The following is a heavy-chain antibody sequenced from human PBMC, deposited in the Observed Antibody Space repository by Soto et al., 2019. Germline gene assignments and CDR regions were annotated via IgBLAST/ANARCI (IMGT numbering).Heavy chain of an antibody. Sequence: ASVKVSCKASGYTFTSYAMHWVRQAPGQRLEWMGWINAGNGNTKYSQKFQGRVTITRDTSASTAYMELSSLRSEDTAVYYCARDERYCSSTSCPRTFDYWGQGTLVTVSS. CDR3: ARDERYCSSTSCPRTFDY. J-gene: IGHJ4*02. CDR1: GYTFTSYA. CDR2: INAGNGNT. V-gene: IGHV1-3*01. D-gene: IGHD2-2*01.